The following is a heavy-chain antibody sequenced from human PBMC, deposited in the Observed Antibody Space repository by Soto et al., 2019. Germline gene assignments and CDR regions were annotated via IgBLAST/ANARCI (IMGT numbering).Heavy chain of an antibody. J-gene: IGHJ4*02. D-gene: IGHD2-2*01. Sequence: SETLSLTCTVSGGSISSGGYYWSWIRQHPGKGLEWIGYIYYSGSTYYNPSLKSRVTISVDTSKNQFSLKLSSVTAADTAVYYCARSPRKTRPFDYWGQGTLVTVSS. CDR1: GGSISSGGYY. V-gene: IGHV4-31*03. CDR2: IYYSGST. CDR3: ARSPRKTRPFDY.